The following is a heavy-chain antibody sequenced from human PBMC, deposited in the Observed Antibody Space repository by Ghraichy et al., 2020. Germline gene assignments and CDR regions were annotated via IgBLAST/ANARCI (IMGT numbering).Heavy chain of an antibody. V-gene: IGHV4-39*01. CDR3: ARHGSTNSLSY. CDR2: IYYSGST. J-gene: IGHJ4*02. CDR1: GGSISSSSYY. Sequence: SETLSLTCTGSGGSISSSSYYWGWIRQPPGKGLEWIRSIYYSGSTDYNPSLKSRVTISLDTSKNQFSLKLSSVTAADTAVYYCARHGSTNSLSYWGQGTLVTVSS. D-gene: IGHD2-8*01.